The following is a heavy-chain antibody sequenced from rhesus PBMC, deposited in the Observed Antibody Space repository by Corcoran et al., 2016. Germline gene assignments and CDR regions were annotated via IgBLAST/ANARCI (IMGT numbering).Heavy chain of an antibody. CDR2: ISGSGGST. D-gene: IGHD3-9*01. V-gene: IGHV4-65*01. Sequence: QLQLQESGPGLVKPSETLSLTCAVSGGSVSSSNWWSWIRQPPGKGLEWIGYISGSGGSTYYNPSLKSRVTISTDTSKNQFSLKLSSVTAADAAVYYCARFFPVSDYWGQGVLVTVSS. CDR1: GGSVSSSNW. J-gene: IGHJ4*01. CDR3: ARFFPVSDY.